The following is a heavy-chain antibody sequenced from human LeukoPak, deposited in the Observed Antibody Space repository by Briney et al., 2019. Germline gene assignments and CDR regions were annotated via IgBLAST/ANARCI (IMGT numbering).Heavy chain of an antibody. Sequence: ASVKVSCKASGYTFTSHGITWVRQAPGQGLQWMGWISAYNGNTNYAQKFQDRVTMTTDTSTSTAYMELRSLRSDDTAVYYCAKGSFVDMPWYFDSWGQGTLVTVSS. CDR3: AKGSFVDMPWYFDS. CDR1: GYTFTSHG. V-gene: IGHV1-18*04. J-gene: IGHJ4*02. CDR2: ISAYNGNT. D-gene: IGHD5-12*01.